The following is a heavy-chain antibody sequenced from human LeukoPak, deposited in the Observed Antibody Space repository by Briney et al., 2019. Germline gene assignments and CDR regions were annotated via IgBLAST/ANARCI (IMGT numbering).Heavy chain of an antibody. CDR3: ARGGQEDYLWGTYRDDY. CDR2: MNPNSGNT. Sequence: GASVKVSCKASGYTFTSYDIIWVRQATGHGLVWMGWMNPNSGNTGYAQKFQGRVTMTRNTSTSTAYMELSSLTSEDTAIYYCARGGQEDYLWGTYRDDYWGQGTLVTVSS. J-gene: IGHJ4*02. CDR1: GYTFTSYD. D-gene: IGHD3-16*02. V-gene: IGHV1-8*01.